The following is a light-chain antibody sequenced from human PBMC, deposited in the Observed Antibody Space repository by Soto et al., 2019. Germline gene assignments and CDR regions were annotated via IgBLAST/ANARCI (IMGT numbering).Light chain of an antibody. J-gene: IGKJ1*01. CDR2: DAS. V-gene: IGKV1-33*01. Sequence: DIQMTQSPSSLSASVGDRVTITCQASQDICNYLNWYQQKPGKAPKLLIYDASNLETGVPSRFSGSGSGTDFTFSISSLQPEYIATYYCQHYDNLPTWTFGQGTKVEIK. CDR1: QDICNY. CDR3: QHYDNLPTWT.